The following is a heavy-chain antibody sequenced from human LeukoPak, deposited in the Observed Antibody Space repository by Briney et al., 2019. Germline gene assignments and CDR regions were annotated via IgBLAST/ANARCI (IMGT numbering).Heavy chain of an antibody. CDR2: INPYNGDT. CDR1: GGTFSSYA. CDR3: ARVPLYSSGWYFGSWFDP. Sequence: ASVKVSCKASGGTFSSYAISWVRQAPGQGLEWMGWINPYNGDTNYAQKFQGRVTWTTDPSTSTAYLELRSLRSDDTAMYYCARVPLYSSGWYFGSWFDPWGQGTLVTISS. V-gene: IGHV1-18*01. J-gene: IGHJ5*02. D-gene: IGHD6-19*01.